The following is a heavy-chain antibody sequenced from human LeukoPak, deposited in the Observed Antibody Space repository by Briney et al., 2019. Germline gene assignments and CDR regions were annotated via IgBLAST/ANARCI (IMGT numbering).Heavy chain of an antibody. CDR3: ARDTYYYDSSGYSGWFDP. V-gene: IGHV1-24*01. CDR1: GYTLTELS. CDR2: FDPEDGET. Sequence: ASVKVSCKVSGYTLTELSMHWVRQAPGKGLEWMGGFDPEDGETIYAQKLQGRVTMTTDTSTSTAYMELRSLRSDGTAVYYCARDTYYYDSSGYSGWFDPWGQGTLVTVSS. D-gene: IGHD3-22*01. J-gene: IGHJ5*02.